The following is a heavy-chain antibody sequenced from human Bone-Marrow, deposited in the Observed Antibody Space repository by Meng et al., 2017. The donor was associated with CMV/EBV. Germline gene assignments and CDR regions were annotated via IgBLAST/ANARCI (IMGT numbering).Heavy chain of an antibody. Sequence: GGPLRLSCAASGFTFSSYGMHWVRQAPGKGLEWVAFIRYDGSNKYYADSVKGRFTISRDNSKNTLYLQMNSLRAEDTAVYYCARGRMTAASLAYWGQGTLVTVSS. CDR2: IRYDGSNK. CDR3: ARGRMTAASLAY. J-gene: IGHJ4*02. V-gene: IGHV3-30*02. D-gene: IGHD6-13*01. CDR1: GFTFSSYG.